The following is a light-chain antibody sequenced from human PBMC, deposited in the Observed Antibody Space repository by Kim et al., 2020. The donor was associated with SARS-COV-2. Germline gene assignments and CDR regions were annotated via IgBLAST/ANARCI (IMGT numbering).Light chain of an antibody. Sequence: ASVRDRVTSTCRASQDIRNDLGWYQQNPGRAPKRLIYGASSLQSGVPSRFSGSGSGTEFTLTITSVQPEDFATYFCLQRSTYPFTFGQGTRLEIK. CDR1: QDIRND. CDR3: LQRSTYPFT. CDR2: GAS. J-gene: IGKJ5*01. V-gene: IGKV1-17*01.